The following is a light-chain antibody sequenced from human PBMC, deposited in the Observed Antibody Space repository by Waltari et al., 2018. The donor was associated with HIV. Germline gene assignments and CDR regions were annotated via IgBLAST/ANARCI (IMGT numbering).Light chain of an antibody. Sequence: QSALTQPASVSGSPGQSITISCTGTSSDVGGYNYVSWYQQHPGKAPKSMIYEVSNRPSGVSNRFSGSKSGNTASLTISGLQAEDEADYYCSSYTSSSTLRVFGGGTKLTVL. V-gene: IGLV2-14*01. CDR3: SSYTSSSTLRV. J-gene: IGLJ3*02. CDR2: EVS. CDR1: SSDVGGYNY.